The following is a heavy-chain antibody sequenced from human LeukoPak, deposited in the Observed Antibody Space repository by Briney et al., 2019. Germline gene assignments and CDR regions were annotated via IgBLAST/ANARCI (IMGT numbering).Heavy chain of an antibody. CDR1: GGSISSSSYY. V-gene: IGHV4-39*07. CDR3: ARDRGYWYFDL. Sequence: PSETLSLTCTVSGGSISSSSYYWGWIRQPPGKGLEWIGSIYYSGSTYYNPSLKSRVTISVDASKNQFSLKLSSVTAADTAVYYCARDRGYWYFDLWGRGTLVTVSS. CDR2: IYYSGST. J-gene: IGHJ2*01.